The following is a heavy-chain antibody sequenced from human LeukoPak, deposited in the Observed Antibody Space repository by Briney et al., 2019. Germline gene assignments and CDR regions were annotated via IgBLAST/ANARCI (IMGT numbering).Heavy chain of an antibody. CDR2: ISPGDSDT. CDR1: GYSSISYW. J-gene: IGHJ6*02. Sequence: GESLKISCEGSGYSSISYWIAWVRLIPGKRLEWMWIISPGDSDTRSSPSFQGQVSISVDKSINTAYLQWSSLKASDTAMYYCARRVSGGMDVWGQGTPVTVSS. V-gene: IGHV5-51*01. CDR3: ARRVSGGMDV.